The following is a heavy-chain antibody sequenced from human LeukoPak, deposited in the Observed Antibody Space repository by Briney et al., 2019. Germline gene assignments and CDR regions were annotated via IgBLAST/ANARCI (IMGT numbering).Heavy chain of an antibody. D-gene: IGHD6-13*01. CDR2: INPSGGST. CDR1: GYTFTSHY. J-gene: IGHJ4*02. Sequence: ASVKVSCKASGYTFTSHYMHWVRQAPGQGLEWMGIINPSGGSTSYAQKFQGRVTMTRDTSTSTVYMELSSLRSEDTAVYYCARDEVAAAAVDYWGQGTLVTVSS. CDR3: ARDEVAAAAVDY. V-gene: IGHV1-46*01.